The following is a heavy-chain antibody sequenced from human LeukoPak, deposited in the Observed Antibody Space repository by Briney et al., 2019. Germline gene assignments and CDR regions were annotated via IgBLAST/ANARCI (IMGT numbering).Heavy chain of an antibody. J-gene: IGHJ4*02. V-gene: IGHV3-15*01. CDR2: IKSKTHGGTT. CDR1: GFTFSKYA. Sequence: GGSLRLSCAVSGFTFSKYAMSWVRQAPGKGLEWDGRIKSKTHGGTTEYAAPVKGRFTISRDDSKTTVYLQMNSLKSEDAAMYYCTSERPYFDNWGQGTLVTVSS. CDR3: TSERPYFDN.